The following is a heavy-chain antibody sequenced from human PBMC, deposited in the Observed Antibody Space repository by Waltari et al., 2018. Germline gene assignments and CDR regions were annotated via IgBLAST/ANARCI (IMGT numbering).Heavy chain of an antibody. V-gene: IGHV3-66*02. CDR1: GFTVRTNY. CDR3: ARVRIAAPGGWYFDL. CDR2: MHAGGST. Sequence: EVQLVESGGGLVQPGGSLRLSCAVAGFTVRTNYMSWVRQAPGKGLEWVSNMHAGGSTSYADAVKGQFTISRDNSKNTVSLQMNSLRVEDTAVYYCARVRIAAPGGWYFDLWGRGTLVTVSS. D-gene: IGHD6-13*01. J-gene: IGHJ2*01.